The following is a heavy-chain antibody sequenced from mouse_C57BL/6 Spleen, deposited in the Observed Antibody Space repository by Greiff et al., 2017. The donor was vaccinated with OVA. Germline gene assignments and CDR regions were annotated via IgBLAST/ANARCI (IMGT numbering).Heavy chain of an antibody. CDR2: IDPEDGDT. CDR1: GFNIKDYY. J-gene: IGHJ2*01. D-gene: IGHD2-1*01. V-gene: IGHV14-1*01. CDR3: TGGNYLFDY. Sequence: VQLQQSGAELVRPGASVKLSCTASGFNIKDYYMHWVKQRPEQGLEWIGRIDPEDGDTEDDPKFQGKSTMTADTSSNTAYLQLSSLTSEDTAVYYCTGGNYLFDYWGQGTTLTGSS.